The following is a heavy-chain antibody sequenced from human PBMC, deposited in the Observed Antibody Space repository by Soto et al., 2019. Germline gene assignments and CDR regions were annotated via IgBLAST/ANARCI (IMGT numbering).Heavy chain of an antibody. CDR1: GFTFDSYT. J-gene: IGHJ6*02. Sequence: GGSLRLSCTASGFTFDSYTMNWLRQAPGRGLEWVSSISATTTYKYYADSVEGRFTISKDNAKNSLYLQMNSLRAEDTAVYYCAKDLRATIYYGMDVWGQGTTVTVSS. CDR3: AKDLRATIYYGMDV. CDR2: ISATTTYK. V-gene: IGHV3-21*01. D-gene: IGHD1-26*01.